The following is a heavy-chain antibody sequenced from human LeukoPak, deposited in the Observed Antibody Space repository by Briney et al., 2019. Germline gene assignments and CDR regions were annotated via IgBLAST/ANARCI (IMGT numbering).Heavy chain of an antibody. J-gene: IGHJ3*02. CDR3: AREGRPLRAFDI. CDR2: ISSNGGST. CDR1: GFTFSSYA. D-gene: IGHD4-17*01. Sequence: GGSLRLSCAASGFTFSSYAMHWVRQAPGKGLEYVSGISSNGGSTYYANSVKGRFTISRDNSKNTLYLQMGSLRAEDMAVYHCAREGRPLRAFDIWGQGTMVTVSS. V-gene: IGHV3-64*01.